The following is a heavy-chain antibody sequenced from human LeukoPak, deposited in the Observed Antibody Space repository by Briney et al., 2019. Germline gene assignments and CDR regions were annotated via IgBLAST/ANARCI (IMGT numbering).Heavy chain of an antibody. CDR2: IYYSGST. V-gene: IGHV4-39*01. CDR1: GGSISSSSYY. J-gene: IGHJ4*02. CDR3: ARSQWFGEFREY. Sequence: SETLSLTCTVSGGSISSSSYYWGWIRQPPGKGLEWIGSIYYSGSTYYNPSLKSRVTISVDTSKNQFSLKLSSVTAADTAVYYCARSQWFGEFREYWGQGTLVTVSS. D-gene: IGHD3-10*01.